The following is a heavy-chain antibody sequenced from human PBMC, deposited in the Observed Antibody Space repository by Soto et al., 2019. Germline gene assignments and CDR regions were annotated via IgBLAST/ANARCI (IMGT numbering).Heavy chain of an antibody. CDR1: GYTFTTYY. D-gene: IGHD1-1*01. J-gene: IGHJ4*01. V-gene: IGHV1-46*01. Sequence: ASVKVSCKASGYTFTTYYMHWLRQARGQGLEWMGIITPSSGSTRYEQKFQDRVTMTRDTSTSTVYMELSSLRSKDTAVYYCAWALCTNPDPIYYRGRRSLVTVSS. CDR3: AWALCTNPDPIYY. CDR2: ITPSSGST.